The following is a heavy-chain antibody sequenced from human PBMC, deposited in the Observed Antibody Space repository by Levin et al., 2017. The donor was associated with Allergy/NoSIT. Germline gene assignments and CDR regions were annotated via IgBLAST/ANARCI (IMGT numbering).Heavy chain of an antibody. CDR3: ARDLSVGNDAFDI. J-gene: IGHJ3*02. D-gene: IGHD4-23*01. V-gene: IGHV3-66*01. CDR2: IYAGGRT. Sequence: SGGSLRLSCAASGFTVSSNYMSWVRLAPGKGLEWVSVIYAGGRTYYADSVKGRFTISRDNSKNTVYLQMNSLTAEDTAVYYCARDLSVGNDAFDIWGQGTMVTVSS. CDR1: GFTVSSNY.